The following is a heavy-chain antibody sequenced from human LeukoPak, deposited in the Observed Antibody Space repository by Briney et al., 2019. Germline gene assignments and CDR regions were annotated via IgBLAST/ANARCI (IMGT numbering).Heavy chain of an antibody. CDR1: GYTFTDHY. J-gene: IGHJ3*02. CDR3: ARDVPTLLMWRGSAFDI. CDR2: INPVGGGT. V-gene: IGHV1-46*01. Sequence: VASVKVSCKASGYTFTDHYMHWVRQAPGQGLEWMGIINPVGGGTTYAQHFQGRVTMTRDTSASTAYMELSSLRSEDTAVYYCARDVPTLLMWRGSAFDIWGQGTMVTVSS. D-gene: IGHD2-21*01.